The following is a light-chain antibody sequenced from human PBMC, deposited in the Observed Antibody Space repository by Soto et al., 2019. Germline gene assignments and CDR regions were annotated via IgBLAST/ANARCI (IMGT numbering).Light chain of an antibody. J-gene: IGKJ3*01. Sequence: EIVLTQSPATLSLSPGERATLSCGASQSVSGSYLAWYQQKPGLAPRLLIYDASSRATGIPDRFSGSGSGTDFTLTISRLEAEDFAVYYCQQYGTSPSTFGPGTKVDIK. CDR1: QSVSGSY. V-gene: IGKV3D-20*01. CDR3: QQYGTSPST. CDR2: DAS.